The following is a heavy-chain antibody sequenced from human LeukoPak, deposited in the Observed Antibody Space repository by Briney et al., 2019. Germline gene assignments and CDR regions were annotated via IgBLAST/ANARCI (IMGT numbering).Heavy chain of an antibody. CDR3: AKARSGSYSAFDY. CDR1: GFTFSSYS. V-gene: IGHV3-48*04. J-gene: IGHJ4*02. Sequence: GGSLRLSCAASGFTFSSYSMNWVRQAPGKGLEWVSYISSSSSTIYYADSVKGRFTISRDSAKNSLYLQMNSLRAEDMALYYCAKARSGSYSAFDYWGQGTLVTVSS. D-gene: IGHD1-26*01. CDR2: ISSSSSTI.